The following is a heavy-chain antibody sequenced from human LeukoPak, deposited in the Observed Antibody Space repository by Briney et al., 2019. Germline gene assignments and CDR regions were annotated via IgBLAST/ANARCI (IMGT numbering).Heavy chain of an antibody. CDR2: IYYSGST. CDR1: GGSISSSSYY. Sequence: SETLSLTCTVSGGSISSSSYYWGWIRQPPGKGLEWIGSIYYSGSTYYNPSLKSRVTISVDTSKNQFSLKLSSVTAADTAVYYCARGHSCSGGSCYSEYFFDYWGQGTLVTVSS. D-gene: IGHD2-15*01. CDR3: ARGHSCSGGSCYSEYFFDY. V-gene: IGHV4-39*07. J-gene: IGHJ4*02.